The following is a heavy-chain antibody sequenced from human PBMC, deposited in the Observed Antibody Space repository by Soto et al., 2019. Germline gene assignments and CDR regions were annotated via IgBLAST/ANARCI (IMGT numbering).Heavy chain of an antibody. CDR2: IKPDGSDK. CDR3: ASDWLAGEPHRRWNN. Sequence: GGSLRLSXIGSGFTFGDYWMSWVRQAPGKGLEWVANIKPDGSDKYYEESVKGRFTISRDNAKNSLHLQMNSLSAEDTAVYFCASDWLAGEPHRRWNNWGHGTLVTVSS. J-gene: IGHJ4*01. V-gene: IGHV3-7*04. CDR1: GFTFGDYW. D-gene: IGHD7-27*01.